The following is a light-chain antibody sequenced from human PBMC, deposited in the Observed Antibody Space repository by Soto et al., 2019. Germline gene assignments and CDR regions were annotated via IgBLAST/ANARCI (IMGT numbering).Light chain of an antibody. J-gene: IGKJ5*01. CDR3: QQRNNWTIT. CDR1: QSVSSH. Sequence: EIVVTQSPATLSVSPGERATLSGRTSQSVSSHVAWYQKKPGQDPRILIHGASTRATAIPARFSGSGSGTEFNLTIIRLETEDFAVYECQQRNNWTITFGQGTRLEIK. V-gene: IGKV3-15*01. CDR2: GAS.